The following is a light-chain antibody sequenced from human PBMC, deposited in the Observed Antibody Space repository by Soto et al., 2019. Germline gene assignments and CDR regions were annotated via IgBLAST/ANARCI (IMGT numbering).Light chain of an antibody. CDR3: QQANSFPIT. J-gene: IGKJ5*01. CDR1: QGISSW. V-gene: IGKV1-12*01. Sequence: DIQMTQSPSSVSASVGDIVTITCRASQGISSWLAWSQQKPGKAPKLLIYAASSLQSGVPSRFRGRGSGTDSTLTISSLQPEDFATYYCQQANSFPITFGQEPRREIK. CDR2: AAS.